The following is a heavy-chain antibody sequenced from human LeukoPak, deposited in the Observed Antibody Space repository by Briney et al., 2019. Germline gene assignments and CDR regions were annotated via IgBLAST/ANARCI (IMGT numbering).Heavy chain of an antibody. CDR3: AKDGCSSTSCYSIDH. Sequence: GGSLRLSCAASGFTFSSYAMSWVRQAPGKGLEWVSAISGSGGSTYYADSVKGRFTISRDNSKNTLYLQMNSLRAEDTAVYYCAKDGCSSTSCYSIDHWGQGTLVTVSS. D-gene: IGHD2-2*01. V-gene: IGHV3-23*01. J-gene: IGHJ4*02. CDR1: GFTFSSYA. CDR2: ISGSGGST.